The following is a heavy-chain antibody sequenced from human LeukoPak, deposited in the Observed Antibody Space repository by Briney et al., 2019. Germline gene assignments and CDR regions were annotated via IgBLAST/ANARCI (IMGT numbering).Heavy chain of an antibody. J-gene: IGHJ3*02. D-gene: IGHD4-17*01. CDR2: MNPNSGNT. CDR1: GYTFTSYD. CDR3: ARGPVDYGDYSDAFDI. Sequence: ASVKVSCKASGYTFTSYDINWVRQATGQGLEWMGWMNPNSGNTGYAQKFQGRVTMTRNTSISTAYMELSSLRSEDTAVYYCARGPVDYGDYSDAFDIWGQGTMVTVSS. V-gene: IGHV1-8*01.